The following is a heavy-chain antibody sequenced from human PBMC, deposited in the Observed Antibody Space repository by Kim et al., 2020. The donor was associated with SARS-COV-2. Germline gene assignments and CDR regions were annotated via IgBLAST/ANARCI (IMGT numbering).Heavy chain of an antibody. J-gene: IGHJ3*02. Sequence: ATSVKSRVTISRDDSKNSMFLQMSSLKTEDTAVYYCAKVGGYTYGHYAFDIWGQGTMVTVSS. D-gene: IGHD4-17*01. CDR3: AKVGGYTYGHYAFDI. V-gene: IGHV3-72*01.